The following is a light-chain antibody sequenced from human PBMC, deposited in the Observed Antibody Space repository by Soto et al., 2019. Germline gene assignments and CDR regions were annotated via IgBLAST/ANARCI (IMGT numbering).Light chain of an antibody. CDR1: QSVSTNF. Sequence: EIVLTQSPGSLSLSPGERATFSCRASQSVSTNFFAWYQQKPAQAPRLLIYGASSRATGIPDRFSGSGSGTDFTLTISRLEPEDFAVYYCQQYASSVTFGQGTKVEIK. CDR2: GAS. J-gene: IGKJ1*01. CDR3: QQYASSVT. V-gene: IGKV3-20*01.